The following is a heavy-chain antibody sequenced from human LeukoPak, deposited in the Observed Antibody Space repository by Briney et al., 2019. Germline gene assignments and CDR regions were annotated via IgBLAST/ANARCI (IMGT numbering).Heavy chain of an antibody. CDR1: GGSFSGYY. CDR3: ARGDFWSGYYTSNWFDP. CDR2: INHSGST. Sequence: SETLSLTCAVYGGSFSGYYWSWIRQPPGKGLEWIGEINHSGSTNYNPSLKSRVTISVDTSKNQFSLKLSSVTAADTAVYYCARGDFWSGYYTSNWFDPWGQGTLVTVSS. J-gene: IGHJ5*02. V-gene: IGHV4-34*01. D-gene: IGHD3-3*01.